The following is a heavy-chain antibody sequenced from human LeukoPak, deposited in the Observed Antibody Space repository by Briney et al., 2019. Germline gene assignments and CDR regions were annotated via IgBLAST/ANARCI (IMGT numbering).Heavy chain of an antibody. V-gene: IGHV3-21*04. J-gene: IGHJ4*02. CDR2: ISSSSSYI. D-gene: IGHD3-10*02. Sequence: GGSLRLSCAASGFTFSSYSMNWVRQAPGKGLEWVSSISSSSSYIYYADSVKGRFTISRDNSKNTLYLQMNTLRADDTAVYYCARGVLGIIPIDYWGQGTLVTVSS. CDR1: GFTFSSYS. CDR3: ARGVLGIIPIDY.